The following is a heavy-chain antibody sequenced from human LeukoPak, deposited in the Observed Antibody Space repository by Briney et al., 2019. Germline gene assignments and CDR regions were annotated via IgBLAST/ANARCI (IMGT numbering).Heavy chain of an antibody. V-gene: IGHV3-23*01. D-gene: IGHD6-13*01. Sequence: QAGGSLRLSCAASGFTFSSYAMSWVRQAPGKGLEWVSAISGSGGSTYYADSVKGRFTISRDNFKNTLYLQMNSLRVEDTAVYYCAKGGYSSLHDEGEFDYWGQGTLVTVSS. CDR3: AKGGYSSLHDEGEFDY. CDR1: GFTFSSYA. CDR2: ISGSGGST. J-gene: IGHJ4*02.